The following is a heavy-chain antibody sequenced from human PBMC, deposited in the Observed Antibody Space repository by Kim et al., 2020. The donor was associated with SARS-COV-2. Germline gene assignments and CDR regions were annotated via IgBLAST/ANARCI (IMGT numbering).Heavy chain of an antibody. V-gene: IGHV3-30*18. J-gene: IGHJ4*02. CDR3: AKASGWAFDY. Sequence: GGSLRLSCAASGFTFSSYGMHWVRQAPGKGLEWVAVISYDGSNKYYADSVKGRFTISRDNSKNTLYLQMNSLRAEDTAVYYCAKASGWAFDYWGQGTLVTVSS. CDR1: GFTFSSYG. CDR2: ISYDGSNK. D-gene: IGHD1-26*01.